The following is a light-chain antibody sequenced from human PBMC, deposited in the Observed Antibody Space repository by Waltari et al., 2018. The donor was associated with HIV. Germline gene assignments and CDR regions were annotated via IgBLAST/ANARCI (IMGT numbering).Light chain of an antibody. CDR2: KNN. V-gene: IGLV1-47*01. Sequence: QSVLTQSPSASGTPGQTVTISCSASSSTIGSNYVNWYQQLAGTTPKLLIYKNNERPSGVPDRFSGSKSGTTASLAISGLRSEDEADYYCATWDASLSGVFGGGTKLTVL. CDR1: SSTIGSNY. CDR3: ATWDASLSGV. J-gene: IGLJ3*02.